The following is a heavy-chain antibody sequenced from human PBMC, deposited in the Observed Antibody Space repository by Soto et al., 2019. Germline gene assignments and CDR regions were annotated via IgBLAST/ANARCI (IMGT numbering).Heavy chain of an antibody. CDR2: INHSGST. V-gene: IGHV4-34*01. J-gene: IGHJ5*02. CDR3: ARDGRKYYYDSSGYYLKRNWFDP. CDR1: GGSYSGYY. Sequence: SETLSLTCAAYGGSYSGYYWSWIRQPPGKGLEWIGEINHSGSTNYNPSLKCRVTISVDTSKNQFSLKLSSVTAADTAVYYCARDGRKYYYDSSGYYLKRNWFDPWGQGTLVTVSS. D-gene: IGHD3-22*01.